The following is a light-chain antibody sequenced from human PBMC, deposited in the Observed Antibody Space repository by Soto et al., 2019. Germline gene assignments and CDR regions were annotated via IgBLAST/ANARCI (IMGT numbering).Light chain of an antibody. Sequence: AIQLTQSPSSLSASVGDRVTITCRASQDIRGALAWYQQQPGKAPKILLYDVSTLESGVPSRFSGSGSGTDFTLTISSLQTVDFATYYCQQFNSYPITFGQGTRLEIK. CDR2: DVS. CDR1: QDIRGA. J-gene: IGKJ5*01. V-gene: IGKV1-13*02. CDR3: QQFNSYPIT.